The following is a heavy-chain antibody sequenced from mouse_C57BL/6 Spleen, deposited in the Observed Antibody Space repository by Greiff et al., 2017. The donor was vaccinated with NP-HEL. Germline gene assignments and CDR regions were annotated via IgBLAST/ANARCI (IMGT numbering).Heavy chain of an antibody. Sequence: EVKLMESGGGLVQPGGSLSLSCAASGFTFTDYYMSWVRQPPGKALEWLGFIRNKANGYTTEYSASVKGRFTISRDNSQSILYLQMNCLRAADSAPYYCARPTRIVGYGYFDDWGTGTTVTVSS. CDR2: IRNKANGYTT. J-gene: IGHJ1*03. V-gene: IGHV7-3*01. CDR3: ARPTRIVGYGYFDD. CDR1: GFTFTDYY. D-gene: IGHD1-1*01.